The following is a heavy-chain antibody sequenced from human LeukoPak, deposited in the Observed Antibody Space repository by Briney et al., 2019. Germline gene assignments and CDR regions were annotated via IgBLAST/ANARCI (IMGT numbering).Heavy chain of an antibody. CDR2: IKQDGSEK. CDR3: ATLVATTRFDY. CDR1: GFIINGYW. Sequence: GGSLGLSCAASGFIINGYWMSWVRQAPGKGLEWVANIKQDGSEKYYVDSVKGRFTISRDNAKNSLYLQMSSLRADDMAVYYCATLVATTRFDYWGQGTLVTVSS. V-gene: IGHV3-7*01. J-gene: IGHJ4*02. D-gene: IGHD5-12*01.